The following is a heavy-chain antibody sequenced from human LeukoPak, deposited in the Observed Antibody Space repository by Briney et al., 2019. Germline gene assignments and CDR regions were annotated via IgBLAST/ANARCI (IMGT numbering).Heavy chain of an antibody. CDR3: AREGPSPHWNNWYFDL. CDR2: ISSSSSYI. V-gene: IGHV3-21*01. D-gene: IGHD1/OR15-1a*01. J-gene: IGHJ2*01. Sequence: GGSLRLSCAASGFTFSSYSMNWVRQAPGKGLEWVSSISSSSSYIYYADSVKGRFTISRDNAKNSLYLQMNSLRAEDTAVYYCAREGPSPHWNNWYFDLWGRGTLVTVSS. CDR1: GFTFSSYS.